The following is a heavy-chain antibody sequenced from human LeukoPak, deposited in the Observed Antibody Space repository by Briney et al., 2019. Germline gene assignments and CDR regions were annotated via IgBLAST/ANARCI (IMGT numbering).Heavy chain of an antibody. D-gene: IGHD1-7*01. V-gene: IGHV4-39*01. J-gene: IGHJ4*02. CDR1: GGSISSSSYY. CDR3: ETYNWTYDFANFDY. Sequence: PSETLSLTGTVSGGSISSSSYYWGWIRQPPGKGLEWIGSIYYSGSTYYNPSLKSRVTISVDTSKNQFSLKLSSVTAADTAVYYCETYNWTYDFANFDYWGQGTLVTVSS. CDR2: IYYSGST.